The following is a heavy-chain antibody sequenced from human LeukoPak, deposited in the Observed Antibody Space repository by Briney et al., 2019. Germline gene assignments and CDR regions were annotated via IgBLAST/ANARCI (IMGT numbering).Heavy chain of an antibody. Sequence: PGGSLRLSCSASAFIFSNYAMSWVRQAPGKGLEWVSGIGGSGVSTYYADSVKGRFTISRDNSRNTLYLQMDSLRTDDTAVYYCARAGSSSWNGLSDYWGPGTLVTVSS. CDR1: AFIFSNYA. J-gene: IGHJ4*02. CDR3: ARAGSSSWNGLSDY. D-gene: IGHD6-13*01. V-gene: IGHV3-23*01. CDR2: IGGSGVST.